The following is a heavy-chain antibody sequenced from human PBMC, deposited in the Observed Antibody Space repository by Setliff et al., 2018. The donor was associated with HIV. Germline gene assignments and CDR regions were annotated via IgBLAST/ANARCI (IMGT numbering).Heavy chain of an antibody. J-gene: IGHJ6*03. D-gene: IGHD6-19*01. CDR1: GYTFTSLD. Sequence: RASVKVSCKASGYTFTSLDINWVRQATGQGPEWMGWLNPTSGNTGSAQRFQGRVTMTRNTSISIAYMELSNLGSDDTAVYYCARGAWYSSGWYSSRYMDVWGKGTTVTVSS. CDR2: LNPTSGNT. V-gene: IGHV1-8*01. CDR3: ARGAWYSSGWYSSRYMDV.